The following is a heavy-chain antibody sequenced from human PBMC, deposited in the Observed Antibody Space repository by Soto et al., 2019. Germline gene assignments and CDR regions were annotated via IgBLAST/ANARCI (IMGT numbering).Heavy chain of an antibody. V-gene: IGHV3-48*02. CDR2: ISSSSSTI. CDR3: ARESRFLEWLSLNWFYP. D-gene: IGHD3-3*01. J-gene: IGHJ5*02. CDR1: GFTFSSYS. Sequence: GSLRLSCAASGFTFSSYSMNWVRQAPGKGLEWVSYISSSSSTIYYADSVKGRFTISRDNAKNSLYLQMNSLRDEDTAVYYCARESRFLEWLSLNWFYPWGQGTL.